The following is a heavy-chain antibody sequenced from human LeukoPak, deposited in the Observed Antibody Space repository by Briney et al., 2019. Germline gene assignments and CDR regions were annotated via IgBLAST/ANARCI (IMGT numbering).Heavy chain of an antibody. CDR3: ARDGTSTDDY. CDR2: ISGNNDHP. D-gene: IGHD2-2*01. CDR1: GYTFSNFG. V-gene: IGHV1-18*04. J-gene: IGHJ4*02. Sequence: ASVKVSCKASGYTFSNFGISWVRQAPGQGLEWMGWISGNNDHPHYGQKFQGRLTVTTDLSTSTAYMELRNLRSDDTAVYYCARDGTSTDDYWGQGTLVTVSS.